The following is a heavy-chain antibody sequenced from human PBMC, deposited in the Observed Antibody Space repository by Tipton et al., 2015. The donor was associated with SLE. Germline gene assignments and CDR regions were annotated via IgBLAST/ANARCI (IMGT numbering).Heavy chain of an antibody. Sequence: TLSLTCAVDGVSFSGYYWNWIRQPPGRGLEWIGEINHAGSTNYNPSLKSRVTMSIDTSKQHLFLRLSSVTAADTAVYYCASPYTGIYGWGQGTLVTVSS. V-gene: IGHV4-34*01. J-gene: IGHJ4*02. CDR1: GVSFSGYY. D-gene: IGHD2-2*02. CDR2: INHAGST. CDR3: ASPYTGIYG.